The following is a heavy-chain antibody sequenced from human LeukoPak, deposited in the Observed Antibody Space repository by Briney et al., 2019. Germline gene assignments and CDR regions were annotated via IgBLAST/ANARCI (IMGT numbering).Heavy chain of an antibody. CDR2: INPNSGGT. V-gene: IGHV1-2*02. CDR1: GYTFTGYY. Sequence: ASVKVSRKASGYTFTGYYMHWVRQAPGQGLEWMGWINPNSGGTNYAQKFQGRVTMTRDTSISTAYMELSRLRSDDTAVYYCARVYSGRDTSPAMSDYWGQGTLVTVSS. J-gene: IGHJ4*02. D-gene: IGHD1-26*01. CDR3: ARVYSGRDTSPAMSDY.